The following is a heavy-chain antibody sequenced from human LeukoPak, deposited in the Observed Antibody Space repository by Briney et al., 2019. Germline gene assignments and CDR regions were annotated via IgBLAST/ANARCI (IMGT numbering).Heavy chain of an antibody. CDR1: GFTVNTYW. CDR3: ARDLTGPYDH. CDR2: INVEGNYF. V-gene: IGHV3-74*01. J-gene: IGHJ4*02. Sequence: PGGSLRLSCAASGFTVNTYWMHWVRQAPGEGLDWIARINVEGNYFDYAESVKGRFTISRDSGKNSLYLQMNSLRAEDTAVYSCARDLTGPYDHWGQGTLVTVSS. D-gene: IGHD3-22*01.